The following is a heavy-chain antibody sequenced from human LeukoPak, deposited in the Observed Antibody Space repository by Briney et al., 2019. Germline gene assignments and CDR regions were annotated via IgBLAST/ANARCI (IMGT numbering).Heavy chain of an antibody. CDR3: AKISGTMIVVVMSEYFDY. J-gene: IGHJ4*02. CDR2: INQDGTEK. CDR1: GFTFTTYW. Sequence: GESLRLSCAASGFTFTTYWMSWVRQLPGKGLEWVANINQDGTEKYYVDSVKGRFTISRDNAKNSLYLQMNSLRAEDTAVYYCAKISGTMIVVVMSEYFDYWGQGTLVTVSS. D-gene: IGHD3-22*01. V-gene: IGHV3-7*01.